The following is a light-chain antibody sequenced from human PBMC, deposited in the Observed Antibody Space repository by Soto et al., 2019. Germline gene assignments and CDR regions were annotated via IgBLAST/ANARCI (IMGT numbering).Light chain of an antibody. V-gene: IGKV1-39*01. J-gene: IGKJ1*01. Sequence: PMTQYSYYLSSYAEASVIITCRASQSISKHLNWYKTQPGKAPKLLIFAASSLQSGVPSRFSAIRSGQDFTLELGRLQPEDGSTDYGQQTYSTTPTFFQGTKVDLK. CDR3: QQTYSTTPT. CDR1: QSISKH. CDR2: AAS.